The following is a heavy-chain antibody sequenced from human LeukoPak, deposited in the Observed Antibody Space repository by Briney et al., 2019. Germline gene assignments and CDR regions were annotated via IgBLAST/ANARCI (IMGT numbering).Heavy chain of an antibody. CDR3: ARDGTDQLYNWFDP. V-gene: IGHV3-21*01. Sequence: GGSLRLSCAASGFTFSSYSMNWVRQAPGKGLEWVSSISSSSSYIYYADSAKGRFTISRDNAKNSLYLQMNSLRAEDTAVYYCARDGTDQLYNWFDPWGQGTLVTVSS. D-gene: IGHD5-24*01. J-gene: IGHJ5*02. CDR1: GFTFSSYS. CDR2: ISSSSSYI.